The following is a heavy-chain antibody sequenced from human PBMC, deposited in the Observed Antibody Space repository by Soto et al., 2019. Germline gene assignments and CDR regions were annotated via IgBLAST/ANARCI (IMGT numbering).Heavy chain of an antibody. CDR2: INHSGST. CDR3: GSQYGGYGWFDT. CDR1: GGSFSGYY. V-gene: IGHV4-34*01. Sequence: SETLSLTCAVYGGSFSGYYWSWIRQPPGKGLEWIGEINHSGSTNYNPSLKSRVTISVDTSKNQFSLKLSSVTAADTAVYYCGSQYGGYGWFDTWGQGTPVTVSS. J-gene: IGHJ5*02. D-gene: IGHD5-12*01.